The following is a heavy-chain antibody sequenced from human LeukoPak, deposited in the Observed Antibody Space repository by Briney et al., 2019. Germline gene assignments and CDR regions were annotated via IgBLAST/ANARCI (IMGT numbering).Heavy chain of an antibody. V-gene: IGHV4-34*01. CDR1: GVSFSGYY. D-gene: IGHD3-22*01. CDR3: ARGPTTDYYDGSGYYFFDY. CDR2: INHGGRT. Sequence: SETLSLTCAVYGVSFSGYYWTWIRQPPGKGLEWIGEINHGGRTNYNPSLKSRVSISLDTSKNQFSLKLSSVTAADTAVYYCARGPTTDYYDGSGYYFFDYWGQGTLVTVSS. J-gene: IGHJ4*02.